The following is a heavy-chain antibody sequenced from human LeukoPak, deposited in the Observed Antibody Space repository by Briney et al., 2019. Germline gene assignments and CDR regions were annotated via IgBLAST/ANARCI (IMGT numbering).Heavy chain of an antibody. D-gene: IGHD4-17*01. CDR3: ARERHPTSYGDLVDY. CDR2: IWYDGSNK. V-gene: IGHV3-33*01. J-gene: IGHJ4*02. CDR1: GFTFSSYG. Sequence: GGSLGLSCAASGFTFSSYGMHWVRQAPGKGLEWVAVIWYDGSNKYYADSVKGRFTISRDNSKNTLYLQMNSLRAEDTAVYYCARERHPTSYGDLVDYWGRGTLVTVSS.